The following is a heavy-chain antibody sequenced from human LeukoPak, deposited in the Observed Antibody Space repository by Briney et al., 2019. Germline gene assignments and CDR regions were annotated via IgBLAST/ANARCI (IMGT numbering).Heavy chain of an antibody. J-gene: IGHJ3*02. Sequence: GGSLRLSCAASGFTFSSYAMSWVRQAPGKGLEWVSAISGSGGSTYYADSVKGRFTISRDNSKNTLYLQMNSLRAEDTAVYYCARKRFRDDFWSGYHGGAFDIWGQGTMVTVSS. CDR2: ISGSGGST. CDR1: GFTFSSYA. V-gene: IGHV3-23*01. CDR3: ARKRFRDDFWSGYHGGAFDI. D-gene: IGHD3-3*01.